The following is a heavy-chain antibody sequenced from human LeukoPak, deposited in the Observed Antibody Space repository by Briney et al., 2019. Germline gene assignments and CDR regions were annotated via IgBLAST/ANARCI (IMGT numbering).Heavy chain of an antibody. CDR2: ISSSSSTI. D-gene: IGHD3-3*01. J-gene: IGHJ4*02. CDR3: ARDGGEFRVVTLPFDY. Sequence: GGSLRLSCAASGFTFSSYSMNWVRQAPGKGLEWISYISSSSSTIYYADSVKGRFTISRDNAKNSLYLQMNSLRAEDTAVYYCARDGGEFRVVTLPFDYWGQGTLVTVSS. CDR1: GFTFSSYS. V-gene: IGHV3-48*01.